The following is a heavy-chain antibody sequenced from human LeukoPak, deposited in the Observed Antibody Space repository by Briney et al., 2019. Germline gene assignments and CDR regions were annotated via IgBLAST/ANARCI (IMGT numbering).Heavy chain of an antibody. CDR1: GFTLSSYG. V-gene: IGHV3-30*03. CDR3: ASIDWGAFDI. Sequence: HPGGSLRLSCVVSGFTLSSYGMHWVRQAPGKGLEWVAVISYDGSNKYYADSVKGRFTISRDNSKNTLYLQMNSLRAEDTAVYYCASIDWGAFDIWGQGTMVTVSS. J-gene: IGHJ3*02. CDR2: ISYDGSNK. D-gene: IGHD3-16*01.